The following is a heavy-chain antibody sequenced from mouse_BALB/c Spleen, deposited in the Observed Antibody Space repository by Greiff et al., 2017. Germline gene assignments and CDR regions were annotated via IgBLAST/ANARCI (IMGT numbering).Heavy chain of an antibody. CDR3: ARVGVYYGSRDAMDY. J-gene: IGHJ4*01. CDR2: ISYDGSN. V-gene: IGHV3-6*02. D-gene: IGHD1-1*01. Sequence: VQLQQSGPGLVKPSQSLSLTCSVTGYSITSGYYWNWIRQFPGNKLEWMGYISYDGSNNYNPSLKNRISITRDTSKNQFFLKLNSVTTEDTATYYCARVGVYYGSRDAMDYWGQGTSVTVSS. CDR1: GYSITSGYY.